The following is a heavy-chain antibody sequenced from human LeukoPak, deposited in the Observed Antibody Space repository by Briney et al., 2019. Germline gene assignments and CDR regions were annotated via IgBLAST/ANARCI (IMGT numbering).Heavy chain of an antibody. Sequence: GGSLRLSCAASGFTFSDYSMNWVRQAPGKGLEWVSYINTFGRTIHYADSVKGRFTISRDNSKNTLYLQMNSLRAEDTAVYYCAKDGGAVAGLFDYWGRGTLVTVSS. D-gene: IGHD6-19*01. V-gene: IGHV3-48*01. CDR2: INTFGRTI. CDR1: GFTFSDYS. J-gene: IGHJ4*02. CDR3: AKDGGAVAGLFDY.